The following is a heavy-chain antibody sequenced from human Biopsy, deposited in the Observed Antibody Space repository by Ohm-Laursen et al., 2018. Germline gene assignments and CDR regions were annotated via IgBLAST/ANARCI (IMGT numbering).Heavy chain of an antibody. CDR1: GGTFSNYG. Sequence: SVKVSCKAPGGTFSNYGVNCVRQAPGQGLEWLGGNIPILGTGNYAQKFQDRVTVAADTSTSTATMELRSLRSDDTAVYYCATKLTGYFHHWGQGTLVIVSS. V-gene: IGHV1-69*06. J-gene: IGHJ1*01. CDR3: ATKLTGYFHH. CDR2: NIPILGTG. D-gene: IGHD3-9*01.